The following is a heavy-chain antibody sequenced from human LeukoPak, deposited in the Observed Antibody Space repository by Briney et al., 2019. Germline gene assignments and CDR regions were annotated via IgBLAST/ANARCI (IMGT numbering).Heavy chain of an antibody. J-gene: IGHJ4*02. CDR2: TSSSSTYI. V-gene: IGHV3-21*01. D-gene: IGHD6-13*01. CDR1: GFTFSSYS. Sequence: PGGSLRLSCAASGFTFSSYSMNWVRQAPGKGLEWVSSTSSSSTYIYYADSVKGRFTVSRDNAKNSLYLQMNSLRAEDTAVYFCASQYTSSRIFDDWGQGTLVTVSS. CDR3: ASQYTSSRIFDD.